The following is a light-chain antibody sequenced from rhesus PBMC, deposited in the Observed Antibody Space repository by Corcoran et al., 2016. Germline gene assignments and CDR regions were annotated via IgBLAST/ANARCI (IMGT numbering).Light chain of an antibody. CDR3: QQSSSFPFT. CDR2: DAS. Sequence: EIVLTQSPAFQSVTLKEKVTITCQASQSIGSSLHWYQQKPDQSPKLLIKDASQSISGVPSRFSGRGSGKDFTLTINSLEAEDAATYYCQQSSSFPFTFGPGTKLDIK. V-gene: IGKV6-55*01. CDR1: QSIGSS. J-gene: IGKJ3*01.